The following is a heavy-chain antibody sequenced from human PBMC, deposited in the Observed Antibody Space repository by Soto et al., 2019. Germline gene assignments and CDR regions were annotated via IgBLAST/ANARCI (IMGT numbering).Heavy chain of an antibody. CDR2: ISWKSGNI. Sequence: PGGSLRLSCATSGFTFDDYAMHWVRQAPGKGLEWVSGISWKSGNIGYAASVKGRFTISRDSARNSLYLHMNSLRVEDTALYYCAKDSESPQLVPAALWFDPWGQGTLVTVSS. V-gene: IGHV3-9*01. D-gene: IGHD2-2*01. J-gene: IGHJ5*02. CDR1: GFTFDDYA. CDR3: AKDSESPQLVPAALWFDP.